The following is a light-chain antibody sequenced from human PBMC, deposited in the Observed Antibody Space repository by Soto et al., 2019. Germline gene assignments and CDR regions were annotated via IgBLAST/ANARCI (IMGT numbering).Light chain of an antibody. CDR3: SSYTSSSTLVV. CDR1: SSDVGGYNY. J-gene: IGLJ2*01. CDR2: DVS. Sequence: HSALTQPASVSGSPGQSITSSCTGTSSDVGGYNYVSWYQQHPGKAPKLMIYDVSNRPSGVSNRFSGSKSGNTASLTISGLQAEDEADYYCSSYTSSSTLVVFVGGTKLTVL. V-gene: IGLV2-14*01.